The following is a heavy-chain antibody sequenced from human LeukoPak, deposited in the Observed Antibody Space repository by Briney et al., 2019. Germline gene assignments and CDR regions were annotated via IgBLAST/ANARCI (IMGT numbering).Heavy chain of an antibody. D-gene: IGHD3-22*01. CDR3: AREDYYDSSGYYYVPGPFDY. CDR1: GGTFSSYA. J-gene: IGHJ4*02. Sequence: SVKVSCKASGGTFSSYAISWVRQAPGQGLEWMGRIIPILGIANYAQKFQGRVTITADKSTSTACMELSSLRSEDTAVYYCAREDYYDSSGYYYVPGPFDYWGQGTLVTVSS. V-gene: IGHV1-69*04. CDR2: IIPILGIA.